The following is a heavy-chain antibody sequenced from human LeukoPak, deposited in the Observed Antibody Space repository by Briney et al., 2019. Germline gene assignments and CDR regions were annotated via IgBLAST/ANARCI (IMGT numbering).Heavy chain of an antibody. D-gene: IGHD1-26*01. CDR3: AKGPTKWELLAQDY. Sequence: GGSLRLSCAASGFTFSGSAMHWVRQASGKGLEWVGRIRSKANSYATAYAASVKGRFTISRDDSKNTAYLQMNSLKTEDTAVYYCAKGPTKWELLAQDYWGQGTLVTVSS. J-gene: IGHJ4*02. CDR1: GFTFSGSA. V-gene: IGHV3-73*01. CDR2: IRSKANSYAT.